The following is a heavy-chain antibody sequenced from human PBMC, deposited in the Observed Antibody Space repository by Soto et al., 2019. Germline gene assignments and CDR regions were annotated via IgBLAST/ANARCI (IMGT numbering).Heavy chain of an antibody. CDR2: IYGNGAGI. J-gene: IGHJ4*02. V-gene: IGHV3-23*01. D-gene: IGHD2-21*02. CDR1: GFTLTACA. CDR3: AKDVISGDGFWLMDH. Sequence: GGSLSLYCPGSGFTLTACAVTWFRPAPGTGLESVSGIYGNGAGIQYADSVRGRFTISRDNSKNTLYLQMNSLRAEDTAVYYCAKDVISGDGFWLMDHLGQGTLVTVS.